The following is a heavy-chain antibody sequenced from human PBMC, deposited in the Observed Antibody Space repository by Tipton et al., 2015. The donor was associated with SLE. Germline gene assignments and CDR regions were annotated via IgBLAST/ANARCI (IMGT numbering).Heavy chain of an antibody. CDR1: GLSISDYA. J-gene: IGHJ6*02. D-gene: IGHD2-2*02. Sequence: SLRLSCAASGLSISDYAMHWVRQAPGKGLEWVAVISYDGVNKYYADAVKGRFTISRDNSKNTLNLQMNSLRAEDTALYYCARDGAGYCSSTSCYSTYYGMDVWGQGTTVTVSS. CDR3: ARDGAGYCSSTSCYSTYYGMDV. V-gene: IGHV3-30*04. CDR2: ISYDGVNK.